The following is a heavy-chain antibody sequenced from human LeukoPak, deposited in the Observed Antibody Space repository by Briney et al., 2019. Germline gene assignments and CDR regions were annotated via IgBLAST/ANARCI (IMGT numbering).Heavy chain of an antibody. V-gene: IGHV1-69*05. J-gene: IGHJ3*02. D-gene: IGHD5-12*01. CDR3: ARVVAPPGDAFDI. Sequence: ASVKVSRKASGYTFTSYYMHWVRQAPGQGLEWMGGIIPIFGTANYAQKFQGRVTITTDESTSTAYMELSSLRSEDTAVYYCARVVAPPGDAFDIWGQGTMVTVSS. CDR1: GYTFTSYY. CDR2: IIPIFGTA.